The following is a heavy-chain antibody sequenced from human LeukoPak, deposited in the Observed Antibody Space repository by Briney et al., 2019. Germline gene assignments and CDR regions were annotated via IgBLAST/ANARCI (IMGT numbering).Heavy chain of an antibody. CDR2: IYYSGST. V-gene: IGHV4-59*01. J-gene: IGHJ4*02. CDR1: GGSISSYY. Sequence: SETLSLTCTVSGGSISSYYWSWIRQPPGKGLEWIGYIYYSGSTNCNPSLKSRVTISVDTSKNQFSLKLSSVTAADTAVYYCARDSSNWEKSAFDYWGQGTLVTVSS. D-gene: IGHD6-13*01. CDR3: ARDSSNWEKSAFDY.